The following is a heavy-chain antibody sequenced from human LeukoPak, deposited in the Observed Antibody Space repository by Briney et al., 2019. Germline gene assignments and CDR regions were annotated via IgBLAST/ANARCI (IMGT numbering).Heavy chain of an antibody. V-gene: IGHV1-69*05. D-gene: IGHD4-11*01. CDR2: IIPIFGTA. J-gene: IGHJ4*02. CDR3: ARERLVTTRSGELDY. CDR1: GGTFSSYA. Sequence: ASVKVSCEASGGTFSSYAISWVRQAPGQGLEWMGGIIPIFGTANYAQKFQGRVTITTDESTSTAYMELSSLRSEDTAVYYCARERLVTTRSGELDYWGQGTLVTVSS.